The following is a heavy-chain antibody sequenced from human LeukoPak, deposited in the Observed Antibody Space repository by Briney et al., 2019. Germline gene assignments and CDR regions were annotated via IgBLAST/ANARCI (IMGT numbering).Heavy chain of an antibody. CDR2: INSDGSTT. D-gene: IGHD2-15*01. V-gene: IGHV3-74*01. J-gene: IGHJ3*02. Sequence: GGSLRLSCAASGFTFSSYWMHWVRQAPGKGLVWVSRINSDGSTTNYADSVKGRFTISRDNAKNTLYLQMNSLTAEDTAVYYCARNGAYCSGGNCYEAAFDIWGQGTMVTVFS. CDR3: ARNGAYCSGGNCYEAAFDI. CDR1: GFTFSSYW.